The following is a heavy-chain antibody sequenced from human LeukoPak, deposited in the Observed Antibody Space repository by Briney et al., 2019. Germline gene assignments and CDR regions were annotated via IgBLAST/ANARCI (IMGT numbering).Heavy chain of an antibody. CDR1: GFTFSDYY. CDR3: AKIRDYYDSSGPYDY. D-gene: IGHD3-22*01. CDR2: ISSSGSTI. J-gene: IGHJ4*02. V-gene: IGHV3-11*01. Sequence: GGSLRLSCAASGFTFSDYYMSWIRQAPGKGLEWVSYISSSGSTIYYADSVKGRFTISRDNAKNSLYLQMNSLRAEDTALYYCAKIRDYYDSSGPYDYWGQGTLVTVSS.